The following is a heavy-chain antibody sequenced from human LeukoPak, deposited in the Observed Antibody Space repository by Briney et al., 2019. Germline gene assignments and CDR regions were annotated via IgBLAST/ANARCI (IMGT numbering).Heavy chain of an antibody. Sequence: SETLSLTCAVYGGSFSGYYWSWIRQPPGKGLEWIGKINHSGSTNYNPSLKSRVTISVDTSKNQFSLKLSSVTAADTAVYYCARMISVVGATLNWFDPWGQGTLVTVSS. CDR3: ARMISVVGATLNWFDP. V-gene: IGHV4-34*01. D-gene: IGHD1-26*01. CDR1: GGSFSGYY. CDR2: INHSGST. J-gene: IGHJ5*02.